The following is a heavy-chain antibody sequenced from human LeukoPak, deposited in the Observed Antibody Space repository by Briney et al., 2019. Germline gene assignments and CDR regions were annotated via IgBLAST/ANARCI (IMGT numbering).Heavy chain of an antibody. CDR3: ARGSYCSGGSCYPFDY. J-gene: IGHJ4*02. CDR2: IYHSGST. V-gene: IGHV4-4*02. Sequence: SETLSLTCAVSGGSISSSNWWSWVRQPPGKGLEWIGEIYHSGSTNYNPSLKSRVTISVDKSKNQFSLKLSSVTAADTAVYYCARGSYCSGGSCYPFDYWGQGTLVTVSS. D-gene: IGHD2-15*01. CDR1: GGSISSSNW.